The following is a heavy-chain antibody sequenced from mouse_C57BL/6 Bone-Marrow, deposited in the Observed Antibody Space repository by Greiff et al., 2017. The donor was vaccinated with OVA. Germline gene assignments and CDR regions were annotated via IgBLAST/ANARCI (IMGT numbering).Heavy chain of an antibody. J-gene: IGHJ4*01. CDR2: INPYNGGT. Sequence: EVQLQESGPVLVKPGASVKMSCKASGYTFTDYYMNWVKQSHGKSLEWIGVINPYNGGTSYNQKFKGKATLTVDKSSSTAYMELNSLTSEDSAVYYCARERLAMDYWGQGTSVTVSS. CDR3: ARERLAMDY. CDR1: GYTFTDYY. V-gene: IGHV1-19*01.